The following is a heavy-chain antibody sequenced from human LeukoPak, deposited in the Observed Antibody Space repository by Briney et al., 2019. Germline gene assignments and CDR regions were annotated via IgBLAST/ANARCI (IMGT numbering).Heavy chain of an antibody. V-gene: IGHV4-34*01. CDR3: ARWLYQLSRYAFDI. Sequence: SETLSLTCAFYGGSFSDYYWSWIRQPPGKGLEWIGEINHSGRTNYNPSLKNRVTISVDTSKNQFSLKLTSVTAADTAVYYCARWLYQLSRYAFDIWGQGTMVTVSS. J-gene: IGHJ3*02. CDR1: GGSFSDYY. D-gene: IGHD3-16*02. CDR2: INHSGRT.